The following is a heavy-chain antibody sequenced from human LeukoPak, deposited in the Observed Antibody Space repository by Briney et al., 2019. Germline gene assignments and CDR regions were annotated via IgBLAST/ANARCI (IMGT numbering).Heavy chain of an antibody. D-gene: IGHD3-16*01. CDR3: ASTLITFGGLMTFYFDS. CDR1: GASISDYC. Sequence: PSETLSLTCTISGASISDYCWSWIRQSPGKGLEWIGYIYSSGSTNYNPSLNSRVTISVDTSKKHFSLKQTSVTAADTAVYYCASTLITFGGLMTFYFDSWGQGTLVTVSS. V-gene: IGHV4-59*01. J-gene: IGHJ4*02. CDR2: IYSSGST.